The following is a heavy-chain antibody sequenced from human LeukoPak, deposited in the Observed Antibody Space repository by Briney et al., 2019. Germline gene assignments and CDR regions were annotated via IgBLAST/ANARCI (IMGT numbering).Heavy chain of an antibody. CDR1: GGSFSGFY. J-gene: IGHJ4*02. CDR3: ASSRGAVDY. Sequence: SETLSLTCGVYGGSFSGFYWTWIRQSPGKGLEWIGEIIHTGSTKYNPALKSRATLSVDTSKNQFSLKLSSVTAADTAVYYCASSRGAVDYWGQGTLVTVSS. D-gene: IGHD1-26*01. CDR2: IIHTGST. V-gene: IGHV4-34*12.